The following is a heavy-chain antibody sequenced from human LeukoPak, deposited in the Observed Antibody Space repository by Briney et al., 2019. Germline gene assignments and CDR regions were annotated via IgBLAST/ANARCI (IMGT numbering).Heavy chain of an antibody. J-gene: IGHJ4*02. CDR3: AKSLGVGGYTRYKGFDQ. CDR1: GFTFSSFA. D-gene: IGHD3-16*02. Sequence: GGSLRLSCAASGFTFSSFAMNWVRQAPGKGLEWVSSISGSDGSSHYADFVKGRFTISRDNSKNTLHLQMNSLRAEDTAVYYCAKSLGVGGYTRYKGFDQWGQGTLVTVSS. CDR2: ISGSDGSS. V-gene: IGHV3-23*01.